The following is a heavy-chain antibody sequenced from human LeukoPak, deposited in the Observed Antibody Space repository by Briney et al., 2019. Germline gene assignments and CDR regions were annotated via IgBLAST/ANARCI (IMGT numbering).Heavy chain of an antibody. CDR1: GGSISSGGYY. V-gene: IGHV4-30-2*01. Sequence: PSETLSLTCAVSGGSISSGGYYWSWIRQPPGKGLEWIGYIYHSGSTYYNPSLKSRVTISVDRSKNQFSLKLSSVTAADTAVYYCATSGSYYYGFDYWGQGTLVTVSS. D-gene: IGHD1-26*01. CDR2: IYHSGST. CDR3: ATSGSYYYGFDY. J-gene: IGHJ4*02.